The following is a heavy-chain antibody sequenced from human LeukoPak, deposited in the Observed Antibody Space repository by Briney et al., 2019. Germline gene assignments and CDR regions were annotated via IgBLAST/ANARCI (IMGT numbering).Heavy chain of an antibody. CDR1: GGTFSSYA. CDR3: ARDTTTRTYYGMDV. D-gene: IGHD1-14*01. J-gene: IGHJ6*04. V-gene: IGHV1-69*06. Sequence: SVKVSCTASGGTFSSYAISWVRQAPGQGLEWMGGIIPIFGTANYAQKFQGRVTITADRSTSTAYMELSSLRSGDTAIYYCARDTTTRTYYGMDVWGKGTTVTVSS. CDR2: IIPIFGTA.